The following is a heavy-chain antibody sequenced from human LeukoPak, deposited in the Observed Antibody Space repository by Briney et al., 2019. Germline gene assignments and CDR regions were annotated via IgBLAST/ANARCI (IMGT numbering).Heavy chain of an antibody. D-gene: IGHD5-12*01. CDR2: INQGGSDK. CDR3: TSDGSRAEDN. CDR1: GFTFSSYW. Sequence: PGGSLRLSCAASGFTFSSYWVSWVRQAPGKGLEWVANINQGGSDKYYVDSVKGRFTISRDNANNLLYLQMNSLRGKDTAVYYCTSDGSRAEDNWGQGTLVTVSS. V-gene: IGHV3-7*01. J-gene: IGHJ4*02.